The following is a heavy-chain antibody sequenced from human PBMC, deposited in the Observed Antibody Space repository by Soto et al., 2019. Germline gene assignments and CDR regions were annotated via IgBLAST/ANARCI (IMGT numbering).Heavy chain of an antibody. J-gene: IGHJ6*02. CDR1: GFTFSRYS. CDR3: ARIPTAVGGMDV. CDR2: ISSSSSYI. D-gene: IGHD2-21*02. Sequence: GGSLRLSCAASGFTFSRYSMNWVRQAPGKGLEWVSSISSSSSYIYYADSVRGRFTISRDNAKNSLYLQMNSLRAEDAAVYYCARIPTAVGGMDVWGQGTSVTVSS. V-gene: IGHV3-21*01.